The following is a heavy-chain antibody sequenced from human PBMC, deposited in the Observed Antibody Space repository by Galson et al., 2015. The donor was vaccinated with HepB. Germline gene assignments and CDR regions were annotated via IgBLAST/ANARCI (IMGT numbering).Heavy chain of an antibody. Sequence: SLRLSCAASGFTFSRYWMTWVRQAPGKGLEWVSVIYTGGSTSYVDSVKGRFIISRDNSKNNLYLQLNSLRAEDTAVYYCARGVTTATKPGAFDIWGQGTMVTVSS. CDR3: ARGVTTATKPGAFDI. D-gene: IGHD4-11*01. CDR2: IYTGGST. CDR1: GFTFSRYW. V-gene: IGHV3-66*01. J-gene: IGHJ3*02.